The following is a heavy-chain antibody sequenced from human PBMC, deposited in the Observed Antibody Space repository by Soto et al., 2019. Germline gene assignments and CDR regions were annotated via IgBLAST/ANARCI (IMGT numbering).Heavy chain of an antibody. Sequence: GGSLRLSCAASGFTVSSNYMSWVRQAPGKGLEWVSVIYSGGSTYYADSVKGRFTISRDNSKNTLYLQMNSLRAEDTAVYYCARSPPYNWNYETTDTVFDYWGQGTLVTVSS. CDR2: IYSGGST. D-gene: IGHD1-7*01. J-gene: IGHJ4*02. CDR1: GFTVSSNY. V-gene: IGHV3-66*01. CDR3: ARSPPYNWNYETTDTVFDY.